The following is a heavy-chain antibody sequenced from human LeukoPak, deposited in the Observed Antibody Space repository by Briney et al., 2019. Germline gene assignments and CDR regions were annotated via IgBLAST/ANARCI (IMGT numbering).Heavy chain of an antibody. D-gene: IGHD6-19*01. CDR3: AKIVDGSGWSPFEY. J-gene: IGHJ4*02. V-gene: IGHV1-2*02. CDR1: GYSFTGYY. Sequence: ASVKVPCKASGYSFTGYYIHWVRQVPGQGFEWMGWLNPSTGGTKYAQKFQDRVTMTRDTSISTAYMDLNSLRSDDTAAYYCAKIVDGSGWSPFEYWGQGTLVTVSS. CDR2: LNPSTGGT.